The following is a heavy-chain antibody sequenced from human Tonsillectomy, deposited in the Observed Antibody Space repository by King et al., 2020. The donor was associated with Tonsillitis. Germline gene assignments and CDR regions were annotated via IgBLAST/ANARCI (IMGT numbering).Heavy chain of an antibody. J-gene: IGHJ4*02. CDR1: GFTFSSDA. V-gene: IGHV3-30-3*01. D-gene: IGHD4-23*01. CDR2: ILSDGSNK. Sequence: HVQLVESGGGVVQPGRSLRLSCAASGFTFSSDAMHWVRQAPGKGLEWVAVILSDGSNKYYADSLKGRFTSSRDNSKNTLYLQMNSLRAEDTAVYYCARGPTVVTPGDYWGQGTLVTVSS. CDR3: ARGPTVVTPGDY.